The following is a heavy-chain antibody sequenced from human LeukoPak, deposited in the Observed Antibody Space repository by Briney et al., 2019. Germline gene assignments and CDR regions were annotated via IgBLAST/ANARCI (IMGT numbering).Heavy chain of an antibody. D-gene: IGHD2-2*01. V-gene: IGHV4-34*01. J-gene: IGHJ6*03. CDR1: GGSFSGYY. CDR3: ARDAPLYCSSTSCYRGGGFHYYYYYMDV. Sequence: SETLSLTCAVYGGSFSGYYWSWIRQPPGKGLEWIGEINHSGSTNYNPSLKSRVTISVDTSKNQFSLKLSSVTAADTAVYYCARDAPLYCSSTSCYRGGGFHYYYYYMDVWGKGTTVTVSS. CDR2: INHSGST.